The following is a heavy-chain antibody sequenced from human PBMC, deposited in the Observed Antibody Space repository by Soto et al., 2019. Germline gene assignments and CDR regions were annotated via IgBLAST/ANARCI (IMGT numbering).Heavy chain of an antibody. Sequence: GALRLSCAASGFTWRRFALHWVRQAPGKGLEWISYISSIGSTAYYASSVEGRFTISRDNANNSVYLQMDSLRAEDTALYYCTRAAWFPYLSFYWGQGALVTVPS. CDR2: ISSIGSTA. V-gene: IGHV3-48*03. CDR3: TRAAWFPYLSFY. CDR1: GFTWRRFA. J-gene: IGHJ4*02. D-gene: IGHD3-10*01.